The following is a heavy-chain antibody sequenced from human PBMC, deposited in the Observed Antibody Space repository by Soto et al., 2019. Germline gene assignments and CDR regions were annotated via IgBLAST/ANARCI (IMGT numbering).Heavy chain of an antibody. V-gene: IGHV3-23*01. CDR3: ARRGRGSYCEY. D-gene: IGHD3-16*01. CDR1: GFTFSSYA. Sequence: EVQLLESGGGLVQPGGSLRLSCAASGFTFSSYAMRWVRQAPVKGLEWVSAISGSGGSTSYEDSVKGRFTISRDNSKNTLYLQMNSLRAEDTALYYCARRGRGSYCEYWGQGTLVTVSS. J-gene: IGHJ4*02. CDR2: ISGSGGST.